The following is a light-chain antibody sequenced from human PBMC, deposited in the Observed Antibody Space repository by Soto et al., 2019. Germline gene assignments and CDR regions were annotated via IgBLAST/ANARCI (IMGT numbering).Light chain of an antibody. CDR1: SCSVSTSYY. V-gene: IGLV8-61*01. Sequence: QAVVTQEPSVSVSPGGTVTLSCGLGSCSVSTSYYPSWYQQTPGQAPRTLIYSTNTRSSGVPDRYSGAILGNKAALTITGAQADDESDYYCVLYMGSGISVFGGGTKLTVL. J-gene: IGLJ2*01. CDR2: STN. CDR3: VLYMGSGISV.